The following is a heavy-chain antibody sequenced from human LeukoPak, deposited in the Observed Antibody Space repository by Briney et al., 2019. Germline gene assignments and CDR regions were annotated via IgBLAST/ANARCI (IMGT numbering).Heavy chain of an antibody. CDR1: GFSFRQYG. D-gene: IGHD3-10*01. Sequence: PGRSLRLSCAASGFSFRQYGMHWVRQAPGKGLEWVAVIWYDGSNKNYADSVKGRFTISRDNSKNTLYLHMTSLRPEDTAVYFCVKGRYGTGWDFWGPGTLVIVSS. CDR2: IWYDGSNK. J-gene: IGHJ4*02. V-gene: IGHV3-33*06. CDR3: VKGRYGTGWDF.